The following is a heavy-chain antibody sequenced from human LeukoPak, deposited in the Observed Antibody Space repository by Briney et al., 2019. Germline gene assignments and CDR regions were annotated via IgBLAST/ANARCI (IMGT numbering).Heavy chain of an antibody. Sequence: GGSLRLSCAASGFTFSSYAMHWVRQAPGKGLEWVAVMSYVGSNKYYADSVKGRFTISRDNSKNTLFLQMNSLRADDTAVYYCARGDSSSSLDYWGQGTLVTVSS. CDR3: ARGDSSSSLDY. D-gene: IGHD6-6*01. J-gene: IGHJ4*02. V-gene: IGHV3-30-3*01. CDR2: MSYVGSNK. CDR1: GFTFSSYA.